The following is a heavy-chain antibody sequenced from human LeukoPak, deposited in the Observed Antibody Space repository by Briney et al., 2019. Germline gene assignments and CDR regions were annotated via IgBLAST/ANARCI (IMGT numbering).Heavy chain of an antibody. CDR1: GFTFSSYG. D-gene: IGHD4-17*01. J-gene: IGHJ4*02. CDR2: ISYDGSNK. CDR3: ASQLRLDY. Sequence: GGSLRLSCAASGFTFSSYGMHWVRQAPGKGLEWVAVISYDGSNKYYADSVKGRFTISRDNSKNTLYLQMNSLRAEDTAVYYCASQLRLDYWGQGTLVTVSS. V-gene: IGHV3-30*19.